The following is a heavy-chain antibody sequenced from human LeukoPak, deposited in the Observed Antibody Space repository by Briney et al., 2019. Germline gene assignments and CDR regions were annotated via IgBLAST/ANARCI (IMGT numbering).Heavy chain of an antibody. V-gene: IGHV3-33*01. CDR3: ARDRHPDGMDV. CDR1: GFTFSAYG. Sequence: PGGSLRLSCVASGFTFSAYGMHWVRQIPGKGLEWVAIIWYDGSSKYYAGSVKGRFTISRDNSKNTVFLQMNSLRAEDTAVYYCARDRHPDGMDVWGQGTTVTVSS. J-gene: IGHJ6*02. CDR2: IWYDGSSK.